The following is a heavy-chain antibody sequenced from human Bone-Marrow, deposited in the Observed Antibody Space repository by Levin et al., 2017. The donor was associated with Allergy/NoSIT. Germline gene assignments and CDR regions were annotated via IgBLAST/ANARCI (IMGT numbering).Heavy chain of an antibody. D-gene: IGHD6-19*01. CDR2: IKQDGSEK. Sequence: GGSLRLSCAASGFTFSSYWMSWVRQAPGKGLEWVANIKQDGSEKYYVDSVKGRFTISRDNAKNSLYLQMNSLRAEDTAVYYCARVAKQWPNWFDPWGQGTLVTVSS. CDR1: GFTFSSYW. J-gene: IGHJ5*02. V-gene: IGHV3-7*01. CDR3: ARVAKQWPNWFDP.